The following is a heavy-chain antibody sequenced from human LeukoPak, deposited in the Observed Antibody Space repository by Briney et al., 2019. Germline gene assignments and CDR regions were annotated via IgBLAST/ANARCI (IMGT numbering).Heavy chain of an antibody. Sequence: FTFXXYSMNWVRQAPGKXLXWVSSISSSSSYIYXADSVKGRFTISRDNAKNXLYLQMNSLRAEDTAVYYCXXXXXXXGXXSXFDYWGXGXLVTVSS. CDR2: ISSSSSYI. J-gene: IGHJ4*02. V-gene: IGHV3-21*01. CDR3: XXXXXXXGXXSXFDY. CDR1: FTFXXYS.